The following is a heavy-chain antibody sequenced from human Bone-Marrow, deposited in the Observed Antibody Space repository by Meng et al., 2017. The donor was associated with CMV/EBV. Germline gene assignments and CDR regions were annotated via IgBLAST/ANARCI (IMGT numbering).Heavy chain of an antibody. CDR1: GYTFTTYD. Sequence: ASVKVSCKASGYTFTTYDINWVRKATGQGLEWMGWMNPNSGNTGYAQKFQGRVTMTRSTSETTAYMELSSLTSEDTAVYYCARAFIVVEAPATFYHYGMDFWGQGTTVTVSS. D-gene: IGHD2-15*01. V-gene: IGHV1-8*01. CDR3: ARAFIVVEAPATFYHYGMDF. J-gene: IGHJ6*02. CDR2: MNPNSGNT.